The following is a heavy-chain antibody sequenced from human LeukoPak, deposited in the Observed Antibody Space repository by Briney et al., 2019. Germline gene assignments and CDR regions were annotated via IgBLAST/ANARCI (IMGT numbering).Heavy chain of an antibody. CDR2: IKHDGSEK. CDR3: ANSAPAVDY. CDR1: GFIFTNYF. J-gene: IGHJ4*02. D-gene: IGHD3-10*01. V-gene: IGHV3-7*01. Sequence: TGGSLRLSCAASGFIFTNYFMSWVRQAPGKGLEWVASIKHDGSEKYYVDSVRGRFTISRDNTMNSLYLQMSSLRAEDTAVYYCANSAPAVDYWGQGTLVTVSS.